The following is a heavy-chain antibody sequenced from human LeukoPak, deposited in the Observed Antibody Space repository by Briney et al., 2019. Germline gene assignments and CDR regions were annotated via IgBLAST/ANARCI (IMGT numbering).Heavy chain of an antibody. D-gene: IGHD3-22*01. CDR2: IYNSENT. CDR3: ARDRDYFDTSGFWGVFDH. CDR1: GGSISNYY. Sequence: SETLSLTCTVSGGSISNYYWSWIRQPAGKGPEWIGRIYNSENTNYNPSLKSRVTMSVDTSKNQFSLKLTSVTAADTAVYYCARDRDYFDTSGFWGVFDHWGQGTLVTVSS. V-gene: IGHV4-4*07. J-gene: IGHJ4*02.